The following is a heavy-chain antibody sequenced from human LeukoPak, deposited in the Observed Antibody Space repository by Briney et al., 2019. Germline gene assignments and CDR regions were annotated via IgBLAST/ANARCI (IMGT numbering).Heavy chain of an antibody. CDR2: IKSDGST. D-gene: IGHD1-26*01. V-gene: IGHV3-74*01. CDR1: GFTFSSYW. Sequence: GGSLRLSCAASGFTFSSYWMHWVRQAPGKGLVWVSRIKSDGSTNYADSVKGRFTISRDNAKNSLYLQMNSLRAEDTAVYYCAREWKVGATTLGFDYWGQGTLVTVSS. CDR3: AREWKVGATTLGFDY. J-gene: IGHJ4*02.